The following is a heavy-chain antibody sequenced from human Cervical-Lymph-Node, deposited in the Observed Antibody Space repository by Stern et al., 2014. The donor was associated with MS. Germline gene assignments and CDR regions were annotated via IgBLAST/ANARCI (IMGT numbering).Heavy chain of an antibody. CDR3: ATDRGYCSGGSCYSLDYFDY. J-gene: IGHJ4*02. CDR1: RGTFSNHG. CDR2: IIPVLGTA. D-gene: IGHD2-15*01. V-gene: IGHV1-69*01. Sequence: QMQLVQSGAEVKKPGSSVKVSCKASRGTFSNHGISWVRQAPGQGLEWMGGIIPVLGTAHNAQRCQGRVAFTADESTTTVYMELSGLRSEDTAVYFCATDRGYCSGGSCYSLDYFDYWGQGTLVIVSS.